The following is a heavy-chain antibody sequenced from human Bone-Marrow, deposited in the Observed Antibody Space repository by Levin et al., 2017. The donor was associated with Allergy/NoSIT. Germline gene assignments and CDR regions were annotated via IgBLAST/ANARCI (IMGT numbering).Heavy chain of an antibody. CDR1: GLSFSNYD. J-gene: IGHJ6*02. CDR3: ASWAMFYYDGSDFDYFYYGMDV. D-gene: IGHD3-16*01. CDR2: ISGGSSRI. V-gene: IGHV3-21*06. Sequence: GESLKISCAASGLSFSNYDMNWVRQAPGKGLEWVSSISGGSSRIYYADSVKGRFTISRDNAKNSLYLQMNSLIVEDTAVYYCASWAMFYYDGSDFDYFYYGMDVWGQGTTVTVSS.